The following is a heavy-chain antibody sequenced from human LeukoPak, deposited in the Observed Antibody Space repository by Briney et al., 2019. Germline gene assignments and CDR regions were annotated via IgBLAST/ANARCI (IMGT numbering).Heavy chain of an antibody. V-gene: IGHV4-61*02. Sequence: PSETLSLTCTVSGGSISSGSYYWSWIRQPAGKGLEWIGRIYTSGSTNYNPSLKSRVTISVDTSKNQFSLKLSSVTAADTAVYYCARGRWLQLPDYYYYMDVWGKGTTVTISS. J-gene: IGHJ6*03. CDR1: GGSISSGSYY. CDR3: ARGRWLQLPDYYYYMDV. D-gene: IGHD5-24*01. CDR2: IYTSGST.